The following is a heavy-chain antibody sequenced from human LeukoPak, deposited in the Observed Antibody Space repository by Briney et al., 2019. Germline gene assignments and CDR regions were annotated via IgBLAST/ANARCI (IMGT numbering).Heavy chain of an antibody. Sequence: GGSLRLSCAASGFTLSTYWMHWVRQAPGKGLVWVSRINNDGSSTSYADSVQGRFTIPRDNAKNTLYLQMNSLRAEDTALYYCARVARGDYYYYYMDVWGKGTTVTVSS. CDR2: INNDGSST. D-gene: IGHD3-10*01. J-gene: IGHJ6*03. CDR3: ARVARGDYYYYYMDV. CDR1: GFTLSTYW. V-gene: IGHV3-74*01.